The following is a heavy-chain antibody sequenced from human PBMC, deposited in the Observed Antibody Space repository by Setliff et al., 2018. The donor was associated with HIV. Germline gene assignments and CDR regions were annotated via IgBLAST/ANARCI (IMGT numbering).Heavy chain of an antibody. CDR2: IIPIFGTA. Sequence: GASVKVSCKASGYTFTNYDINWVRQAPGQGLEWMGGIIPIFGTANYAQKFQGRVTITTDESTSTAYMELSSLRSEDTAVYSCARERRYCSGGSCSKFFDYWGQGTLVTVSS. CDR3: ARERRYCSGGSCSKFFDY. V-gene: IGHV1-69*05. CDR1: GYTFTNYD. J-gene: IGHJ4*02. D-gene: IGHD2-15*01.